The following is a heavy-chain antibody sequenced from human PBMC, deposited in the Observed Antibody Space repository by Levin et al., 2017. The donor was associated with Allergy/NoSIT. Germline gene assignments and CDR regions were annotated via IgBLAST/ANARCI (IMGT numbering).Heavy chain of an antibody. Sequence: GGSLRLSCAASGFTFSSYGMHWVRQAPGKGLEWVAVISYDGSNKYYADSVKGRFTISRDNSKNTLYLQMNSLRAEDTAVYYCAKDRHASIVTGHSTPNYYYHGMDVWGQGTTVTVSS. J-gene: IGHJ6*02. CDR2: ISYDGSNK. CDR3: AKDRHASIVTGHSTPNYYYHGMDV. V-gene: IGHV3-30*18. CDR1: GFTFSSYG. D-gene: IGHD3-9*01.